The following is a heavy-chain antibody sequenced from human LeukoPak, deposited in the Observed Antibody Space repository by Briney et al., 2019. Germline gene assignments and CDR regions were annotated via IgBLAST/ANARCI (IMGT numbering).Heavy chain of an antibody. V-gene: IGHV1-69*01. D-gene: IGHD3-10*01. CDR2: IIPIFGTA. Sequence: ASVKVSCKASGGTFSSYAISWVRPAPGQGLEWMGGIIPIFGTANYAQKFQGRVTITADESTSTAYMELSSLRSEDTAVYYCARGGPYGSDPRVVWYFDLWGRGTLVTVSS. CDR3: ARGGPYGSDPRVVWYFDL. CDR1: GGTFSSYA. J-gene: IGHJ2*01.